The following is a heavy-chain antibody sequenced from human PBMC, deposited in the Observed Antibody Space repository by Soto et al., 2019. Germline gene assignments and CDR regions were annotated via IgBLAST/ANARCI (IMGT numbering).Heavy chain of an antibody. Sequence: QVQLVESGGGVVQPGTSLRLSCVGSGFTFRSYVIHWVRQAPGKGLEWVALTSDDGSNKDYGDSVKGRFTISRDNSRNTVDLQMDSLRREDTALYYCARWGTTGGLDVWGPGTLVSVSS. V-gene: IGHV3-30*19. CDR3: ARWGTTGGLDV. CDR1: GFTFRSYV. D-gene: IGHD3-16*01. CDR2: TSDDGSNK. J-gene: IGHJ1*01.